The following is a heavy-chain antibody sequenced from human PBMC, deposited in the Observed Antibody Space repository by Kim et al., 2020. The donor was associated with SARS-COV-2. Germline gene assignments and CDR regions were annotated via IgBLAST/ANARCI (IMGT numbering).Heavy chain of an antibody. D-gene: IGHD6-13*01. V-gene: IGHV3-11*03. CDR1: GFTFSDYY. J-gene: IGHJ5*02. Sequence: GGSLRLSCAASGFTFSDYYMSWIRQAPGKGLEWVSYISSSSSYTNYADSVKGRFTISRDNAKNSLYLQMNSLRAEDTAVYYCARSSSSSWGWFDPWGQGTLVTVSS. CDR2: ISSSSSYT. CDR3: ARSSSSSWGWFDP.